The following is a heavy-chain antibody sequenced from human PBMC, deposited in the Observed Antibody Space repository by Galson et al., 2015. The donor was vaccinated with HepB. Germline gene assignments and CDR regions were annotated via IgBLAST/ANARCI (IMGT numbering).Heavy chain of an antibody. V-gene: IGHV2-70*04. CDR1: GFSLSTSGMR. CDR3: ARSQVRSTTVTPGYAFDI. CDR2: IDWDDDK. Sequence: PALVKPTQTLTLTCTFSGFSLSTSGMRVSWIRQPPGKALEWLARIDWDDDKFYSTSLKTRLTISKDTSKNQVVLTMTNMDPVDTATYYCARSQVRSTTVTPGYAFDIWGQGTMVTVSS. J-gene: IGHJ3*02. D-gene: IGHD4-17*01.